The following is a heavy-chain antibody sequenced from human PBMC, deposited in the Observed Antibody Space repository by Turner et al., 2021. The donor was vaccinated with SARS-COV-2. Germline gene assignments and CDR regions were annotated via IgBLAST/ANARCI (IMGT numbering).Heavy chain of an antibody. CDR3: AKSGGMYCSGGNCYSAYFDY. Sequence: QVQLVESGGGVVQHGRYLRLSCAASGFNFSNYGVHWVRQAPGKGLEWVAVISYDGSNKYYADSVKGRFTISRDNSKNTLYLQMNSLRAEDTAVYYCAKSGGMYCSGGNCYSAYFDYWGQGTLVTVSS. D-gene: IGHD2-15*01. CDR1: GFNFSNYG. J-gene: IGHJ4*02. V-gene: IGHV3-30*18. CDR2: ISYDGSNK.